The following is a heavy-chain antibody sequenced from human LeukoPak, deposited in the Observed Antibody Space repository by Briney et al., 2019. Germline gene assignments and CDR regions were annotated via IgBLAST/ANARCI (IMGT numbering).Heavy chain of an antibody. D-gene: IGHD1-26*01. CDR2: INPNSGGT. J-gene: IGHJ4*02. Sequence: GASVKVSCKASGYTFTSYYMHWVRQAPGQGLEWMGWINPNSGGTNYAQKFQGRVTMTRDTSISTAYMELSRLRSDDTAVYYCARNDRWELPSFDYWGQGTLVTVSS. CDR1: GYTFTSYY. CDR3: ARNDRWELPSFDY. V-gene: IGHV1-2*02.